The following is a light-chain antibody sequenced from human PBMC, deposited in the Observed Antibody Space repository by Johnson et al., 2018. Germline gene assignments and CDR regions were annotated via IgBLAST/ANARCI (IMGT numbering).Light chain of an antibody. J-gene: IGLJ1*01. CDR3: GTWDSSLRAGNV. V-gene: IGLV1-51*02. CDR2: ENN. Sequence: QSVLTQPPSVSAAPGQKVTISCSGSSSNIGNNYVSWYQQLPGTAPKLLIYENNKRPSGIPDRFSGSKSGTSAPLSLTGLQTGDEADYYCGTWDSSLRAGNVFGTGTKVTVL. CDR1: SSNIGNNY.